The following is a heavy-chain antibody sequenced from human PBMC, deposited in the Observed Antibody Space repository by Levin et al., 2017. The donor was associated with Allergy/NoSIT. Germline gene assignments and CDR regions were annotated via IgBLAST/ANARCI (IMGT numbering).Heavy chain of an antibody. V-gene: IGHV4-39*07. Sequence: PSETLSLTCTVPGGSISNSSYYWGWIRQPPGKGLEWIGGIYYSGSTFYNPSLKSRVTISLDTSTNQLSLTLRSVTAADTAVYCCASAPNYGSGSYHDYWGQGTLVTVSS. CDR1: GGSISNSSYY. J-gene: IGHJ4*02. D-gene: IGHD3-10*01. CDR2: IYYSGST. CDR3: ASAPNYGSGSYHDY.